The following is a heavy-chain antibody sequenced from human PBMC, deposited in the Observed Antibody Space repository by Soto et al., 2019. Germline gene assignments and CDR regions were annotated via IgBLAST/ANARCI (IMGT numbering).Heavy chain of an antibody. Sequence: QVQLMESGGGVVQPGTSLRLSCAASGFTFNTYGMHWVRQAPGKGLEWVALIRFDGSTQYYANFVKGQFTISRDNSKNTLYLQMNSLEAEDTAVYYGSRDSTAGAIYSGAFYYHMDVWGQGTTVIVS. V-gene: IGHV3-33*01. J-gene: IGHJ6*02. D-gene: IGHD1-26*01. CDR3: SRDSTAGAIYSGAFYYHMDV. CDR1: GFTFNTYG. CDR2: IRFDGSTQ.